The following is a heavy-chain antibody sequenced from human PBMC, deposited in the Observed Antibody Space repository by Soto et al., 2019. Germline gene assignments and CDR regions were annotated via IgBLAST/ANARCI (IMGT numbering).Heavy chain of an antibody. CDR2: IIPIFGTR. V-gene: IGHV1-69*13. D-gene: IGHD3-22*01. CDR3: ARDGSDYSTSGHYDP. J-gene: IGHJ5*02. CDR1: VGTESRYA. Sequence: SVKVSCNFTVGTESRYAITLVRQAPGQGLEWMGGIIPIFGTRDYAQKFQGRVTITADPSTSTAYLELSGLTSDDTAVYYCARDGSDYSTSGHYDPWGQGTLVTVSS.